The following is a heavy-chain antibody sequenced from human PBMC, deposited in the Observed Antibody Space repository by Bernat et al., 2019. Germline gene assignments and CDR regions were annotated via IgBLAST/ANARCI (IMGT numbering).Heavy chain of an antibody. CDR1: GFTFSSYG. J-gene: IGHJ3*02. D-gene: IGHD5-12*01. Sequence: QVQLVESGGGVVQPGRSLRLSCAASGFTFSSYGMHWVRQAPGKGLEWVAVIWYDGSNKYYADSVKGRFTISRDNSKNTLYLQMNSLRAEDTAVYYCARVLSRGGGLDAFDIWGQGTMVTVSS. CDR3: ARVLSRGGGLDAFDI. CDR2: IWYDGSNK. V-gene: IGHV3-33*01.